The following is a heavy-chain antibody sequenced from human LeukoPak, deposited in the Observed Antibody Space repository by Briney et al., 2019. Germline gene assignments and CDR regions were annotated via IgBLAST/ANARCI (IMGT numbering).Heavy chain of an antibody. J-gene: IGHJ4*02. CDR1: GFTFSSYA. V-gene: IGHV3-23*01. D-gene: IGHD3-22*01. CDR2: ISGSGGST. CDR3: AKVRYYDSSGYYEGYFDY. Sequence: GSLRLSCAASGFTFSSYAMSWVRQAPGKGLEWVSAISGSGGSTYYADSVKGRFTISRDNSKNTLYLQMNSLRAEDTAVYYCAKVRYYDSSGYYEGYFDYWGQGTLVTVSS.